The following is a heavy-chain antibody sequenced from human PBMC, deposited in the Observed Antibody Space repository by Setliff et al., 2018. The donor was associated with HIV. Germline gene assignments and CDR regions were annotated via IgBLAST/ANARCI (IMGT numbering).Heavy chain of an antibody. J-gene: IGHJ6*02. CDR2: ISYDGSNK. V-gene: IGHV3-30*01. Sequence: GGSLRLSCAASGFTFSSYAMHWVRQAPGKGLEWVAVISYDGSNKYYADSVKGRFTISGDNSKNTLYLQMNSLRAEDTAVYYCARSVIGYYYYGMDVWGQGTLVTVSS. CDR1: GFTFSSYA. CDR3: ARSVIGYYYYGMDV. D-gene: IGHD3-10*01.